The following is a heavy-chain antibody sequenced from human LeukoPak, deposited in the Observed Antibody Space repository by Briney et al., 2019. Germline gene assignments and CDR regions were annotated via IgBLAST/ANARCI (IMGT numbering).Heavy chain of an antibody. J-gene: IGHJ4*02. V-gene: IGHV3-7*01. CDR3: ARWRGRQSEFDY. CDR2: IKEDESDE. D-gene: IGHD1-1*01. Sequence: GGSLRLSCTASGFTFTSYAMSWVRQAPGKGLEWVAHIKEDESDEYYVDSVRGRFTASRDNAKNSVNLQMNSLRVEDTAVYYCARWRGRQSEFDYWGQGTLVTVSS. CDR1: GFTFTSYA.